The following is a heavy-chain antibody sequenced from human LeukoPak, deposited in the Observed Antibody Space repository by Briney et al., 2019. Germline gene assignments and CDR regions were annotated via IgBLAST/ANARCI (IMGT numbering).Heavy chain of an antibody. CDR1: GFTFRSYA. D-gene: IGHD1-26*01. CDR3: VKDVSGSYAFDY. J-gene: IGHJ4*02. Sequence: GGSLRLSCSASGFTFRSYAMHWVRQAPGKGLEYVSGLNDNGSGTHYGDSVKGRFTISRDNSKNTLYLQMSTLRPEDTAVYYCVKDVSGSYAFDYWGQGTLVTVSS. V-gene: IGHV3-64D*09. CDR2: LNDNGSGT.